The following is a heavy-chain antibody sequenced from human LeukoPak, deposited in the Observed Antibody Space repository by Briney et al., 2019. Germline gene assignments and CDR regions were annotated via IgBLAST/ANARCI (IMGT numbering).Heavy chain of an antibody. V-gene: IGHV4-34*01. CDR1: GGSFSGHY. J-gene: IGHJ5*02. D-gene: IGHD3-10*01. CDR3: ARPRGLYGSGSRNWFDP. CDR2: INHSGST. Sequence: SETLSLTCAVYGGSFSGHYWSWIRQPPGKGLEWIGEINHSGSTNYNPSLKSRVTISVDTSKNQFSLKLSSVTAADTAVYYCARPRGLYGSGSRNWFDPWGQGTLVTVSS.